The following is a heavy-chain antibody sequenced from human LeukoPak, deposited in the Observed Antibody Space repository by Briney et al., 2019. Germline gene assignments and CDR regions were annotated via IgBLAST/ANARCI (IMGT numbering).Heavy chain of an antibody. CDR3: ARDWTLDY. D-gene: IGHD1-1*01. J-gene: IGHJ4*02. CDR2: ICSNGGST. V-gene: IGHV3-64*01. Sequence: GGSLRLSCAASGFTCSSFAMHWVRQAPGKGLEYVSGICSNGGSTYYANSVKGRFTISRDNSKNTLYLQMGSLRAEDMAVYYCARDWTLDYWGQGTLVTVSS. CDR1: GFTCSSFA.